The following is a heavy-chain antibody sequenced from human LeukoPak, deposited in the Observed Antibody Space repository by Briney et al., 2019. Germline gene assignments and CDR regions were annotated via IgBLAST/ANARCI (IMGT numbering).Heavy chain of an antibody. CDR2: IYYSGST. J-gene: IGHJ5*02. D-gene: IGHD3-10*01. CDR3: AREYYYGSGSYYASNWFDP. V-gene: IGHV4-59*01. Sequence: PSETLSLTCTVSGGSISSYYWSWIRQPPGKGLEWIGYIYYSGSTNYNPSLKSRVTISVDTSKNQFSLKLSSATAADTAVYYCAREYYYGSGSYYASNWFDPWGQGTLVTVSS. CDR1: GGSISSYY.